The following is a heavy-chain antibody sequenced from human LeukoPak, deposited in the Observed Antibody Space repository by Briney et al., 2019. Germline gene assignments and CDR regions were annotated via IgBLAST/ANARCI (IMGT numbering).Heavy chain of an antibody. CDR1: GFTFSSYW. Sequence: PGGSLRLSCAASGFTFSSYWMSWVRQAPGKGLEWVANIKQDGSEKYYVDSVKGRFTISRDNAKNSLYLQMNGLRAEDTAVYYCARNGVVPAAISGFDYWGQGTLVTVSS. D-gene: IGHD2-2*01. V-gene: IGHV3-7*01. CDR3: ARNGVVPAAISGFDY. CDR2: IKQDGSEK. J-gene: IGHJ4*02.